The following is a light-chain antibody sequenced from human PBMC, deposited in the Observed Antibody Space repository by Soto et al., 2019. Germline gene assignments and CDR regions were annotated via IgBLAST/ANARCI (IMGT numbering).Light chain of an antibody. CDR3: AAWDDSLSAVYV. V-gene: IGLV1-47*01. CDR2: RNN. CDR1: SSNIGSNY. J-gene: IGLJ1*01. Sequence: QSVLTQPPSASGTPGQRVTISCSGSSSNIGSNYVYWYQQLPGTAPKLLIYRNNQRPSGVPDRFSGSKSGTSASLAISGLRSEDEADYYCAAWDDSLSAVYVFGTGTKVPS.